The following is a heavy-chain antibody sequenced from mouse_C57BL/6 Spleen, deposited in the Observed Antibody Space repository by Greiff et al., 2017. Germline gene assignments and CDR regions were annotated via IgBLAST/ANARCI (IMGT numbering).Heavy chain of an antibody. Sequence: QVQLKESGPGLVAPSQSLSITCTVSGFSLTSYAISWVRQPPGKGLEWLGVIWTGGGTNYNSALKSRLSISKDNSKSQVFLKMNSLQTDDTARYYCARNFNYGSTEGLLALAYWGQGTLVTVSA. CDR1: GFSLTSYA. J-gene: IGHJ3*01. CDR3: ARNFNYGSTEGLLALAY. V-gene: IGHV2-9-1*01. D-gene: IGHD2-2*01. CDR2: IWTGGGT.